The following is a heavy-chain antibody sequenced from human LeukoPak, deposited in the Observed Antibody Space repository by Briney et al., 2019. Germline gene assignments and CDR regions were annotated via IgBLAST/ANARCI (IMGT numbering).Heavy chain of an antibody. V-gene: IGHV4-31*03. CDR2: IYYSGST. J-gene: IGHJ4*02. D-gene: IGHD6-13*01. CDR3: ARGSSSWNGYYFDY. CDR1: GRSISRGGYY. Sequence: PSETLSLTCTVSGRSISRGGYYWSWIRQHPGKGLEWIGYIYYSGSTYYNPSLKSRVTISVDTSKNQFSLKLSTVTAADTAVYYCARGSSSWNGYYFDYWGQGTLVTVSS.